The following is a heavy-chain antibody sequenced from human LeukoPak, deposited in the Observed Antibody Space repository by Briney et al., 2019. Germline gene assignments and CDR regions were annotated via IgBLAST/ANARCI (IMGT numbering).Heavy chain of an antibody. CDR3: ARERYDFWYFDF. J-gene: IGHJ4*02. CDR1: GGSFSTYY. D-gene: IGHD3-3*01. Sequence: SETLSLTCTVSGGSFSTYYWSWIRQPPGKGLEWIGYIYTTGSTSYNPSLKSRVTISMDTSKGQFSLKLNSVTAADTAMYFCARERYDFWYFDFWGQGALVTVSS. CDR2: IYTTGST. V-gene: IGHV4-4*09.